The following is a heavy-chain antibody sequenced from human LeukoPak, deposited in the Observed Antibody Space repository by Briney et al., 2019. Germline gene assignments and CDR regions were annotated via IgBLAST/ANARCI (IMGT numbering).Heavy chain of an antibody. CDR2: IYYIGST. D-gene: IGHD2-15*01. J-gene: IGHJ4*02. CDR1: GGSISSSSYY. V-gene: IGHV4-39*01. Sequence: SETLSLTCTVSGGSISSSSYYWGWIRQPPGKGLEWIGSIYYIGSTYYNPSLKSRVTISVDTSKNQFSLKLSSVTAADTAVYYCARHHIVVVVAERRPEDYWGQGTLVTVSS. CDR3: ARHHIVVVVAERRPEDY.